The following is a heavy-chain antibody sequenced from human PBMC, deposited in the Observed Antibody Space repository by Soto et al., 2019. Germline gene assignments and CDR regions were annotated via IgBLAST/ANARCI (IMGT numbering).Heavy chain of an antibody. J-gene: IGHJ4*02. CDR3: ARRMTTFLAF. CDR1: GATYSDYA. D-gene: IGHD3-16*01. V-gene: IGHV1-69*01. CDR2: IIRKFGAE. Sequence: QVQLVQSGAEVKKPGSSVRVSCKASGATYSDYAFAWVRQAPGQGLEWMGGIIRKFGAEKYAQKFHGGVTITADESTSTAYLELSSLRYEDTAVYYCARRMTTFLAFWGQGTLVTVSS.